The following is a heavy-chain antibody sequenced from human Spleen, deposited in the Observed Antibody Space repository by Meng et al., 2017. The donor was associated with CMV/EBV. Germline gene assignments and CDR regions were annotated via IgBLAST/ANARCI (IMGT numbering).Heavy chain of an antibody. CDR1: GFTVSSNY. D-gene: IGHD5-18*01. Sequence: ETLSLTCAASGFTVSSNYMNWVHQAPGKGLEWVSVIYSDGPTYYADSVRGRFTISRDNSKNTLYLQMNSLRAEDTAVYYCARGHRGGYNYAPYYGMDVWGQGTTVTVSS. J-gene: IGHJ6*02. CDR3: ARGHRGGYNYAPYYGMDV. CDR2: IYSDGPT. V-gene: IGHV3-53*01.